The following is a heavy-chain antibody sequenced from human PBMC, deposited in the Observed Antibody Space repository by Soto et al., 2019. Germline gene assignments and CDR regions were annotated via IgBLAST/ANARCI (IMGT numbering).Heavy chain of an antibody. CDR2: INPSGGST. J-gene: IGHJ4*02. Sequence: ASVKVSCKASGYTFTSYYMHWVRQAPGQGLEWMGIINPSGGSTSYAQKFQGRVTMTRDTSTSTVYMELSSLRSEDTAVYYCATSWGTYYYDSSGYYPLPDYWGQGTLVTASS. D-gene: IGHD3-22*01. CDR1: GYTFTSYY. V-gene: IGHV1-46*01. CDR3: ATSWGTYYYDSSGYYPLPDY.